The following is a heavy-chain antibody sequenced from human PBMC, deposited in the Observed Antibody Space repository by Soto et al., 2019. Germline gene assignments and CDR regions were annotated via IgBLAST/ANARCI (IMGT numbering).Heavy chain of an antibody. D-gene: IGHD6-19*01. J-gene: IGHJ4*02. CDR3: ASAKPRLAVAGPPGY. V-gene: IGHV1-46*01. CDR1: GYTFTSYY. Sequence: WASVKVSCKASGYTFTSYYMHWVRQAPGQGLEWMGIINPSGGSTSYAQKFQGRVTMTRDTSTSTVYMELSGLRSEDTAVYYCASAKPRLAVAGPPGYWGQGTLVTVSS. CDR2: INPSGGST.